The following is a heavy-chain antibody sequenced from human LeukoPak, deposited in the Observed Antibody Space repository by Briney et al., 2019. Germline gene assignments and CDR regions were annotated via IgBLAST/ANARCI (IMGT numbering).Heavy chain of an antibody. Sequence: PGGSLRLSCAASGFTFDGYAMHWVRQAPGKGLEWVSGISWNSGSIGYADSVKGRFTISRDNAKNSLYLQMNSLRAEDTALYYCAKGGGYSYGQPIDYWGQGTLVTVSS. CDR1: GFTFDGYA. D-gene: IGHD5-18*01. CDR3: AKGGGYSYGQPIDY. CDR2: ISWNSGSI. V-gene: IGHV3-9*01. J-gene: IGHJ4*02.